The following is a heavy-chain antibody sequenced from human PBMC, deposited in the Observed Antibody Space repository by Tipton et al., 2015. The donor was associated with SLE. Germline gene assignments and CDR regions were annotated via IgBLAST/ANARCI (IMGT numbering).Heavy chain of an antibody. V-gene: IGHV4-59*08. J-gene: IGHJ3*02. CDR3: ARMTRDDGSGYRAFDI. Sequence: TLSLTCTVSGGSISSHYWSWIRQPPGKGLEWIGYIYYSGSTNYNPSLKSRVTISVDTSKNQFSLKLSSVTAADTAVYYCARMTRDDGSGYRAFDIWGQGTMVTVSS. CDR1: GGSISSHY. CDR2: IYYSGST. D-gene: IGHD3-22*01.